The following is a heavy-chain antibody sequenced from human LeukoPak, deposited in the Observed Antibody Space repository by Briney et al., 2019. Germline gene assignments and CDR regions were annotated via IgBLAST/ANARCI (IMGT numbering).Heavy chain of an antibody. CDR1: GFTFSSYG. CDR2: ISASGGST. D-gene: IGHD2-2*01. V-gene: IGHV3-23*01. J-gene: IGHJ5*02. CDR3: PKGASSTWFDP. Sequence: PGGSLRLSCVASGFTFSSYGMHWVRQAPGKGLEWVSSISASGGSTFYADSVKGRFTISRDNSKNTLFLQMNSLRAEDTAVYYCPKGASSTWFDPWGQGTLVTVSS.